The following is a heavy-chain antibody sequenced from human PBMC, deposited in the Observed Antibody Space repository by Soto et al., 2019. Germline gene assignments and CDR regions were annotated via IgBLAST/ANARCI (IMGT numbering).Heavy chain of an antibody. V-gene: IGHV1-18*01. Sequence: QVQLVQSGAEVKKPGASVKVSCKTSGYTFSSYGISWVRQAPGQGLEWMGWISAYNYNTNYAQKLQDRVTMTTDTFTSTAYMERRSLRSDDTALYYCARAGGRNFFYGMDVWGQGTTVTVSS. J-gene: IGHJ6*02. CDR1: GYTFSSYG. CDR3: ARAGGRNFFYGMDV. CDR2: ISAYNYNT. D-gene: IGHD2-8*02.